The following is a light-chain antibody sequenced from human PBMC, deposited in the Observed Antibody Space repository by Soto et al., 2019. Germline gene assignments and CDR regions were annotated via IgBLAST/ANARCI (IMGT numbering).Light chain of an antibody. CDR2: EVS. J-gene: IGLJ1*01. CDR1: TSDVGGYIS. V-gene: IGLV2-14*01. Sequence: QSALTQPASVSGSPGQSVTISCTGTTSDVGGYISVSWYQQHPGKAPKLMIYEVSNRPSGLSNRFSASKSGNTASLTISGLQAEDEADYYCCSFTTSSTLVFGTGTKLTVL. CDR3: CSFTTSSTLV.